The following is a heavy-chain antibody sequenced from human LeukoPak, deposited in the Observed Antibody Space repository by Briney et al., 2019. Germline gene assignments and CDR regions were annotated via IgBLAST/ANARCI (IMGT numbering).Heavy chain of an antibody. J-gene: IGHJ6*03. CDR2: IYSGGST. CDR3: ARVPTLYYYYMDV. Sequence: PGGSLRLSCAASGFTVSSNYMNWVRQAPGKGLEWVSFIYSGGSTYYADSVKGRFIISRDNSKNTLYLQMNSLRAEDTAVYYCARVPTLYYYYMDVWGKGTTVTISS. CDR1: GFTVSSNY. V-gene: IGHV3-66*01.